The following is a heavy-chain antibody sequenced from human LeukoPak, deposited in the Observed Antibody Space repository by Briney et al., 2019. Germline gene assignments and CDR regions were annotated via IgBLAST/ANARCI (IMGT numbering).Heavy chain of an antibody. CDR2: IGPDGGTT. D-gene: IGHD6-13*01. CDR1: GFTFYTYG. V-gene: IGHV3-64*01. Sequence: GGSLRLSCAASGFTFYTYGMHWVRQAPGKGLEYVSGIGPDGGTTYYANSVKGRFTISRDNSKYMLYLQMGSLTADNMAVYYCARGAQLTDYWGQGTLVTVSS. J-gene: IGHJ4*02. CDR3: ARGAQLTDY.